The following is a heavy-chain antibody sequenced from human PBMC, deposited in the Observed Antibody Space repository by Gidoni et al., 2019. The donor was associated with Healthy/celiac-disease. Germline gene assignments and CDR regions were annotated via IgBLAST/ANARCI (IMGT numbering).Heavy chain of an antibody. CDR1: GYTFTGYY. CDR3: ARDWGYCSSTSCYTRLDFDY. Sequence: QVQLVQYGAEVKKPGASVKVSCKASGYTFTGYYMHWVRQAPGQGLEWMGWINPNSGGTNYAQKFQGRVTMTRDTSISTAYMELSRLRSDDTAVYYCARDWGYCSSTSCYTRLDFDYWGQGTLVTVSS. J-gene: IGHJ4*02. CDR2: INPNSGGT. V-gene: IGHV1-2*02. D-gene: IGHD2-2*02.